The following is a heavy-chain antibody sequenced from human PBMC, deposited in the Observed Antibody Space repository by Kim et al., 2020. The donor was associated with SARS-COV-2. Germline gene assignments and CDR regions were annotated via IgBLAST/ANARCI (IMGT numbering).Heavy chain of an antibody. V-gene: IGHV1-69*04. CDR1: GGTFSSYA. J-gene: IGHJ6*02. Sequence: SVKVSCKASGGTFSSYAISWVRQAPGQGLEWMGRIIPILGIANYAQKFQGRVTITADKSTSTAYMELSSLRSEDTAVYYCARSWVRATDLGYYYYGMDVWGQGTTVTVSS. D-gene: IGHD3-3*01. CDR2: IIPILGIA. CDR3: ARSWVRATDLGYYYYGMDV.